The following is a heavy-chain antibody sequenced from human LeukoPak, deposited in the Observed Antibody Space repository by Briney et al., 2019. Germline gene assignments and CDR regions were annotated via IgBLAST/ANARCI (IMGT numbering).Heavy chain of an antibody. J-gene: IGHJ5*02. CDR1: GGTFSSYA. D-gene: IGHD2-15*01. CDR3: ARAVRSGGANWFDP. V-gene: IGHV1-69*13. CDR2: IIPIFGTA. Sequence: PGASVKVSCKASGGTFSSYAISWVRQAPGHGLEWMGGIIPIFGTANYAQKFQGRVTITADESTSTAYMELSSLRSEDTAVYYCARAVRSGGANWFDPWGQGTLVTVSS.